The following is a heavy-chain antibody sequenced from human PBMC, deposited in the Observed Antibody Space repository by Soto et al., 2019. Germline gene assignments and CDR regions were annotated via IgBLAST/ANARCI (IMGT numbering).Heavy chain of an antibody. J-gene: IGHJ4*02. CDR3: AKDRPDYYDSSGYYYYLGY. D-gene: IGHD3-22*01. V-gene: IGHV3-23*01. CDR1: GFTFSSYA. Sequence: PGGSLRLSCAASGFTFSSYAMSWVRQAPGKGLEWVSAISGSGGSTYYADSVKGRFTISRDNSKNTLYLQMNSLRAEDTAVYYCAKDRPDYYDSSGYYYYLGYWGQGTPVTVSS. CDR2: ISGSGGST.